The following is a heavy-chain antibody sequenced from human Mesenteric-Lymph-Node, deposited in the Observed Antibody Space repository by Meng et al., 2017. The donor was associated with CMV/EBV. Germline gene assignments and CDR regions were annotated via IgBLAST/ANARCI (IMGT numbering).Heavy chain of an antibody. D-gene: IGHD3-3*01. V-gene: IGHV3-74*01. J-gene: IGHJ4*02. CDR3: AKSADITIFGVVHFDF. Sequence: GESLKISCAASGFTFSSYWMHWVRQAPGKGLVWVSRIRSDGISTSYADSVRGRFTISRDNAKNTLYLQMNSLRAEDTAVYYCAKSADITIFGVVHFDFWGQGALVTVSS. CDR2: IRSDGIST. CDR1: GFTFSSYW.